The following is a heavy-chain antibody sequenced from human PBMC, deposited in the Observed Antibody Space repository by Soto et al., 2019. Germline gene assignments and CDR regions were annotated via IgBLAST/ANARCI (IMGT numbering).Heavy chain of an antibody. J-gene: IGHJ3*02. CDR3: VRAGFLVVPTATVGTFDI. CDR1: GYRFTHYG. D-gene: IGHD2-2*01. V-gene: IGHV1-18*01. CDR2: ISAYSGDT. Sequence: QVQLVQSGAEVKKPGASVKVSCKASGYRFTHYGISWVRQAPGQGLEWMGRISAYSGDTNYAQKFQGIVSMTTDTSTSTAYMELRSLRSDDTDVYYCVRAGFLVVPTATVGTFDIWGQGTMVTVSS.